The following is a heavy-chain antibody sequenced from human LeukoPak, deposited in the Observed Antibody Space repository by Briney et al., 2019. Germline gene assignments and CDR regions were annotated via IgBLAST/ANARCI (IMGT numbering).Heavy chain of an antibody. CDR2: IIPIFGTA. Sequence: ASVKVSCKASGGTFSSYAISWVRQAPGQGLEWMGRIIPIFGTANYAQKFQGRVTITADKSTSTAYMELSSLRSEDTAVYYCARPPYDILTGRLLPGWFDPWGQGTLVTVSS. J-gene: IGHJ5*02. D-gene: IGHD3-9*01. CDR3: ARPPYDILTGRLLPGWFDP. V-gene: IGHV1-69*06. CDR1: GGTFSSYA.